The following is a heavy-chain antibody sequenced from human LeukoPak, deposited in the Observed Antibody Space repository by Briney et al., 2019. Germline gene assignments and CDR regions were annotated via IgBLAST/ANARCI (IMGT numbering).Heavy chain of an antibody. CDR1: GFTFSSYG. V-gene: IGHV3-33*06. D-gene: IGHD2-15*01. Sequence: GGSLRLSCAASGFTFSSYGMHWVRQAPGKGLGWVAVIWYDGSNKYYADSVKGRFTISRDNSKNTLYLQMNSLRAEDTAVYYCAKEGCSGGSCYYVYWGQGTLVTVSS. J-gene: IGHJ4*02. CDR3: AKEGCSGGSCYYVY. CDR2: IWYDGSNK.